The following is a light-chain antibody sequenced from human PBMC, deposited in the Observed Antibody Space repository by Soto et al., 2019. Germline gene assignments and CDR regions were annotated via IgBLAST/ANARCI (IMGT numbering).Light chain of an antibody. CDR3: CSYTSSSTRI. CDR2: DVN. Sequence: QSALTQPASVSGSPGQSITISCTGTSSDVGHYNYVSWYQQYPGKAPKLMIYDVNTRPSGVSNRFSGSKSGNTASLTISGLQAEDEADYYCCSYTSSSTRILGGGTKVTVL. V-gene: IGLV2-14*01. J-gene: IGLJ2*01. CDR1: SSDVGHYNY.